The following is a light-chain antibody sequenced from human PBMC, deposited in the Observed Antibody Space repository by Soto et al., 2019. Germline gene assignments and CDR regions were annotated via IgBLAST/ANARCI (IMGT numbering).Light chain of an antibody. V-gene: IGKV3-20*01. CDR1: QSVSRGY. CDR2: GAS. CDR3: QQANSFPLT. Sequence: EIVLTQSPGTLSLSPGERATLSCRASQSVSRGYLAWYQQKPGQAPRLLIYGASSLQSGVPSRFSGSGSGTDFTLTISSLQPEDFATYYCQQANSFPLTFGGGTKVEIK. J-gene: IGKJ4*01.